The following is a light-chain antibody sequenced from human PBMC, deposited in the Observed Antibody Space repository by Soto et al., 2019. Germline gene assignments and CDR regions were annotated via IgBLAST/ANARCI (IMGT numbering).Light chain of an antibody. CDR3: QQYNSYEWT. Sequence: DIQMTQSPSTLSASVGDRVTITCRASQSISSWLAWCQQKPGKAPKLLIYKASSLESGVPSRFSGSGSGTEFTLTISSLQPDDFATYYCQQYNSYEWTFGQGTK. CDR2: KAS. J-gene: IGKJ1*01. CDR1: QSISSW. V-gene: IGKV1-5*03.